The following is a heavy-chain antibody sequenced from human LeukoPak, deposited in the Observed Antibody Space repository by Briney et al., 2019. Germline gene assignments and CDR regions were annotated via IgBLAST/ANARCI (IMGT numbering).Heavy chain of an antibody. D-gene: IGHD5-12*01. CDR2: ISSSGSTI. J-gene: IGHJ4*02. CDR1: GFTFSSYE. CDR3: ARAVSGYAGDY. Sequence: GGSLRLSCAASGFTFSSYEMNWVRQAPGKGLEWVSYISSSGSTIYYADSVKGRFTISRDNAKNSLYLQMNSLRAEDTAVYYCARAVSGYAGDYWGQGTLVTVSS. V-gene: IGHV3-48*03.